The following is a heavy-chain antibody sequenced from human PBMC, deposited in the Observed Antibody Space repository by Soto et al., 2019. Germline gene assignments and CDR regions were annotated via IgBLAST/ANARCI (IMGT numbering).Heavy chain of an antibody. D-gene: IGHD3-3*01. V-gene: IGHV3-30-3*01. Sequence: PGGSLRLSCAASGFTFSSYAMPWVRQAPGKGLEWVAVISYDGSNKYYADSVKGRFTISRDNSKDTLYLQMNSLRAEDTAVYYCARASITISTDRNWLDPWGQGTLVTVSS. J-gene: IGHJ5*02. CDR3: ARASITISTDRNWLDP. CDR2: ISYDGSNK. CDR1: GFTFSSYA.